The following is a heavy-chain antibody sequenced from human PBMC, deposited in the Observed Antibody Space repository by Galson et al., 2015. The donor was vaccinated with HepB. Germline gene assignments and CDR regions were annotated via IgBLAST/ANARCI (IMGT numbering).Heavy chain of an antibody. CDR1: GFSFSTYG. J-gene: IGHJ4*02. V-gene: IGHV3-30*18. Sequence: SLRLSCAASGFSFSTYGLHWVRQAPGKGLEWVALISYDGSDEYYADSVKGRFTISRDNSKNTLYLQMNSLRSDDTAVYYCAKDTQPLPAVVIGYFDYWGQGTLVTVSS. CDR3: AKDTQPLPAVVIGYFDY. CDR2: ISYDGSDE. D-gene: IGHD4-23*01.